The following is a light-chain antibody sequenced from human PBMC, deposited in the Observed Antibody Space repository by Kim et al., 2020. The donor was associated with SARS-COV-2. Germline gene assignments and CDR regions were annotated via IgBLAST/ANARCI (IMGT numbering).Light chain of an antibody. J-gene: IGLJ3*02. CDR3: QAWDSSTLWV. V-gene: IGLV3-1*01. Sequence: VSPGQTARIACSGDTLGDKYVCWYQQKPGQAPVLVIYQDTKRPSGIPERFSGSNFGNTATLTLSGTQATDEADYYCQAWDSSTLWVFGGGTQLTVL. CDR2: QDT. CDR1: TLGDKY.